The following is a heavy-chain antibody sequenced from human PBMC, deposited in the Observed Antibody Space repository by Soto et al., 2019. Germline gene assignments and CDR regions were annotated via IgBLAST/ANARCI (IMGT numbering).Heavy chain of an antibody. CDR1: GYSFTNYW. J-gene: IGHJ4*02. V-gene: IGHV5-51*01. D-gene: IGHD4-17*01. CDR2: IYPSDSDS. CDR3: PLDY. Sequence: GESLKISCKASGYSFTNYWIAWVRQMPGKGLEYMGIIYPSDSDSRYSPSFQGQVVLKMTDMDPVDTATYYCAHIDYTDYLKHPLDYWGQGTPVTVSS.